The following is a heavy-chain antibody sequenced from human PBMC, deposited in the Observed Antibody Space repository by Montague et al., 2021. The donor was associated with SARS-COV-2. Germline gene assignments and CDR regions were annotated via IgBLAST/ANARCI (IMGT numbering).Heavy chain of an antibody. CDR1: GDSVSSNSAA. CDR2: TYYRSKWYN. V-gene: IGHV6-1*01. CDR3: ARGSSAYYTPRPFDY. D-gene: IGHD3-22*01. J-gene: IGHJ4*02. Sequence: CAISGDSVSSNSAAWNWIRQSPSRGLEWLGRTYYRSKWYNDYAVSVKSRITINPDTSKNQFSLHLNSVTPEDTAVYYCARGSSAYYTPRPFDYWGQGTLVTVSS.